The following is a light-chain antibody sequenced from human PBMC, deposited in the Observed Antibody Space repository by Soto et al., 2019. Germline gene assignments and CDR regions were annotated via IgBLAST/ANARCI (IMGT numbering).Light chain of an antibody. Sequence: QSALTQPASISGSPGQSITISCTGTNSDVGGYNYVSWYQQYPGKAPKLMIYDVDNRPSGVSYRFSGSKSGKTASLTISGLQAEDEADYYCSSYTTSSTVVFGGGTNSPS. V-gene: IGLV2-14*01. CDR2: DVD. CDR1: NSDVGGYNY. J-gene: IGLJ2*01. CDR3: SSYTTSSTVV.